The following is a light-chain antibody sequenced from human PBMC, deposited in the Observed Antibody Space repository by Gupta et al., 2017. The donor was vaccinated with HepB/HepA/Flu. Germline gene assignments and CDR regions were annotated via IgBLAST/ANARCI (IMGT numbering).Light chain of an antibody. CDR3: QQYNNYPYT. Sequence: DVQMTQSPSSLSASVVDRVTISCRASQDIDTYLVWFQQKPGRAPKSLIHAASRLESGVPSKFSGSGSGTDFTLTISSLQSEDVANYYCQQYNNYPYTFGQGTKLEIK. J-gene: IGKJ2*01. CDR1: QDIDTY. CDR2: AAS. V-gene: IGKV1-16*02.